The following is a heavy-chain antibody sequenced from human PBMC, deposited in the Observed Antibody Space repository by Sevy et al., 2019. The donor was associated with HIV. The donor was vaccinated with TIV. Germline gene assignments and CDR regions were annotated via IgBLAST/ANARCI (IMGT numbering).Heavy chain of an antibody. CDR2: ISGGGGNT. CDR3: ARKYHDTSGYPRYSMDV. CDR1: GFTFSTYA. V-gene: IGHV3-64*01. Sequence: GGSLRLSCAASGFTFSTYAMYWVRQAPGKGLEYVSAISGGGGNTYYGTSVKGRFTVSRGNAKNTLYLQMGSLRAEDMAGYFCARKYHDTSGYPRYSMDVWGQGTTVTVSS. J-gene: IGHJ6*02. D-gene: IGHD3-22*01.